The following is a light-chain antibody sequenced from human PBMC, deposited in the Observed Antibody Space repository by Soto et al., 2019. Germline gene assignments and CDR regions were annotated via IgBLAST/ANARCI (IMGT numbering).Light chain of an antibody. V-gene: IGKV3D-20*02. CDR1: QSVSSDY. CDR2: DAS. CDR3: QQRSAGVT. J-gene: IGKJ5*01. Sequence: FVLTQSPGTLSLSPGERATLSCRASQSVSSDYLVWYQQKPGQAPRLLIYDASNRATATPPRFSGSGSGTDFTLTISSLEPDDFAVYYCQQRSAGVTFGQGTKVDIK.